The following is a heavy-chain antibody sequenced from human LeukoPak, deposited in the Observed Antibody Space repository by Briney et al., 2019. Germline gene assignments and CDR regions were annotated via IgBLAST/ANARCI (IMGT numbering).Heavy chain of an antibody. Sequence: GGSLRLSCAASGFTFSNYGMHWVRQAPGKGLEWVAYTSSDARVIRYADSVKGRFTVSRDNFKSTLYLQMNGLRADDTAVYYCAKDGSWSYTDLVQGTLVTVSS. CDR1: GFTFSNYG. D-gene: IGHD3-10*01. J-gene: IGHJ4*02. CDR3: AKDGSWSYTD. CDR2: TSSDARVI. V-gene: IGHV3-30*02.